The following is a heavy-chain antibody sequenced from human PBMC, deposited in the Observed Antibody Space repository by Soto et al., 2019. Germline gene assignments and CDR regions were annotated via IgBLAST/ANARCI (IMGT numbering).Heavy chain of an antibody. D-gene: IGHD3-16*01. CDR2: ISYDGSNK. V-gene: IGHV3-30-3*01. J-gene: IGHJ4*02. CDR1: GFTFSSYA. CDR3: ARAWGVFILVY. Sequence: GGSLRLSCAASGFTFSSYAMHWVRQAPGKGLEWVAVISYDGSNKYYADSVKGRFTISRDNSKNTLYLQMNSLRAEDTAVYYWARAWGVFILVYGGKGTLVPVS.